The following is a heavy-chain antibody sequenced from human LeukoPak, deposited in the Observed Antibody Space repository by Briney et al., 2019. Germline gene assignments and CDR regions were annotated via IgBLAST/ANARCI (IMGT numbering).Heavy chain of an antibody. CDR3: ARATVTSNSYGMDV. J-gene: IGHJ6*02. CDR2: IGTAGDT. V-gene: IGHV3-13*01. CDR1: GFTFSSYD. Sequence: PGGSLRLSCAASGFTFSSYDMHWVRQATGKGLEWVSAIGTAGDTYYPGSVKGRFTISRENAKNSLYLQMNSLRAGDTAVYYCARATVTSNSYGMDVWGQGTTVTVSS. D-gene: IGHD4-17*01.